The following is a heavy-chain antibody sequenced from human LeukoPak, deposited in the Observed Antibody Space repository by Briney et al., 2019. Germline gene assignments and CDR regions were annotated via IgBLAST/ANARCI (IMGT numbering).Heavy chain of an antibody. V-gene: IGHV3-48*03. CDR2: IRYSGSTI. J-gene: IGHJ4*02. D-gene: IGHD3-22*01. CDR1: GFTFSSYE. Sequence: GGSLRLSCAASGFTFSSYEMNWVRQAPGKGLEWVSYIRYSGSTIYYADSVKGRFTISRDNAKNSLYLQMNSLRAEDTAVYYCARDSSGHYFNYWGQGTLVTVS. CDR3: ARDSSGHYFNY.